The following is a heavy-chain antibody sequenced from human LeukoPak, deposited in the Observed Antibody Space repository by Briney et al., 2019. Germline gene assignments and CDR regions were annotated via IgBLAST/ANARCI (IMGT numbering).Heavy chain of an antibody. D-gene: IGHD3-3*01. CDR1: GFTFSSYS. J-gene: IGHJ4*02. CDR2: ISSSSSYI. CDR3: ARFYYYDFWSGYHPPYFDY. Sequence: GVSLRLSCAASGFTFSSYSMNWVRQAPGKGLEWVSSISSSSSYIYYADSVKGRFTISRDNAKNSLYLKMNSLRAEDTAVYYCARFYYYDFWSGYHPPYFDYWGQGTLVTVSS. V-gene: IGHV3-21*01.